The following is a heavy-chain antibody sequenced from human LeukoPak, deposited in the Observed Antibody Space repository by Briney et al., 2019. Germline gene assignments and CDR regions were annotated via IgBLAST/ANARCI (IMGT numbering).Heavy chain of an antibody. D-gene: IGHD5-18*01. Sequence: PSETLSLTCTVSGGSISSYYWSWIRQPPGKGLEWLGYIYYSGSTNYNPSLKSRVTISVDTSKNQFSLKLSSVAAADTAVYYCARERDSGNSYGGVYFDYWGQGTLVTVSS. CDR1: GGSISSYY. V-gene: IGHV4-59*01. J-gene: IGHJ4*02. CDR2: IYYSGST. CDR3: ARERDSGNSYGGVYFDY.